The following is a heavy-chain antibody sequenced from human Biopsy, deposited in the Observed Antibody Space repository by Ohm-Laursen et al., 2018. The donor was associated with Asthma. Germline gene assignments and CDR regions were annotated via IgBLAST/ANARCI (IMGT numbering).Heavy chain of an antibody. CDR1: GFSFSSYG. J-gene: IGHJ4*02. V-gene: IGHV3-30*18. D-gene: IGHD3-10*01. CDR3: AKDERLYYGSDSKYMQPVPLGD. CDR2: ISFDGTNK. Sequence: SLRLSCTASGFSFSSYGMHWVRQTPGKGLEWVAVISFDGTNKYYADSVKGRFTISRDNSKSTLDLQMNSLSAEDSAVYYCAKDERLYYGSDSKYMQPVPLGDWGQGTLVIVSA.